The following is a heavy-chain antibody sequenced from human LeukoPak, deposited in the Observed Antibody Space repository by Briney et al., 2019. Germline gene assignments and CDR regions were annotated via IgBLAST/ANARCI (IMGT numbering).Heavy chain of an antibody. V-gene: IGHV4-38-2*02. CDR3: ARDRSSSSFDP. CDR1: GYSISSGYY. J-gene: IGHJ5*02. Sequence: SETLSLTCTVSGYSISSGYYWGWIRQPPGKGLAWIGSIYHSGSTYYNPSLKSRVTISVDTSKNQFSLKLSSVTAADTAVYYCARDRSSSSFDPWGQGTLVTVSS. D-gene: IGHD6-6*01. CDR2: IYHSGST.